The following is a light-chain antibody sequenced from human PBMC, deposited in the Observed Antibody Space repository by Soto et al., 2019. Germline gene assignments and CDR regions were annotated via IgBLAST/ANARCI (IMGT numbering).Light chain of an antibody. Sequence: EIVLTQSPGTLSLSPGERATLSCRASQSVSSSYLAWYQQKPGQAPRLLIYGASTRATSFPARFSGSGSGTDFTLTISSLQSEEFAVYYCQQYNNWPWTVGQGTKVDIK. J-gene: IGKJ1*01. CDR3: QQYNNWPWT. CDR2: GAS. V-gene: IGKV3-15*01. CDR1: QSVSSSY.